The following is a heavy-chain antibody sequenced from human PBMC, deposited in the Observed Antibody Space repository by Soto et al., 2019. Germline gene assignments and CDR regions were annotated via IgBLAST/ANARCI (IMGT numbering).Heavy chain of an antibody. Sequence: QVKLVESGGGVVQPGASLRLSCVASGFTFSDYPLHWVRRAPGKGLEWVAVISYDGNDESYSDSVKGRFTISRDNSKTTEYLQMNSLRADDMAVYNCARDMRHDYASGRLDYLGQGTLVTVSS. CDR1: GFTFSDYP. D-gene: IGHD3-10*01. CDR3: ARDMRHDYASGRLDY. J-gene: IGHJ4*02. V-gene: IGHV3-30-3*01. CDR2: ISYDGNDE.